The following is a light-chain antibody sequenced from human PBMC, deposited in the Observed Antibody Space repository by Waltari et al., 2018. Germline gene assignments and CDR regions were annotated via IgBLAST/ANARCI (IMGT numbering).Light chain of an antibody. V-gene: IGKV4-1*01. CDR2: WAS. J-gene: IGKJ2*01. CDR1: QSVLFSSNNKNY. Sequence: DIVMTQSPDSLAVSLGERATINCTSSQSVLFSSNNKNYLSWYQQKPGQPPKLLIYWASTRESGVPDRFSGSGSGTEFTLTISSLQAEDVAVYYCQQYYDVPYTFGQGTKLEI. CDR3: QQYYDVPYT.